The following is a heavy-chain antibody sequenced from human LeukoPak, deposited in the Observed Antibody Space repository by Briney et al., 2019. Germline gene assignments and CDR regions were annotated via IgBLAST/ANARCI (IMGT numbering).Heavy chain of an antibody. Sequence: GRSLRLSCAASGFTFSSYGMHWVRQAPGKGLEWVAVISYDGSNKYYADSVKGRFTISRDNSKNTLYLQMNSLRAEDTAVYYCAKSISSGWRDYFDYWGQGTLVTVSS. CDR3: AKSISSGWRDYFDY. CDR1: GFTFSSYG. V-gene: IGHV3-30*18. CDR2: ISYDGSNK. D-gene: IGHD6-19*01. J-gene: IGHJ4*02.